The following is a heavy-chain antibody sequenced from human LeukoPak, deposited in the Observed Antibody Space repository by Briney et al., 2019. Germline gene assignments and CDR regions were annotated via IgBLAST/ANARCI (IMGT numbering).Heavy chain of an antibody. CDR1: GFTVSSNY. J-gene: IGHJ4*02. Sequence: GGSLRLSCAASGFTVSSNYMSWVRQAPGKGLEWVSVIYSGGSTYYADSVKGRFTISRDNSKNTLYLQMNSLRAEDTAVYYCAKELSYSNYAYWGQGTLVTVSS. CDR2: IYSGGST. CDR3: AKELSYSNYAY. V-gene: IGHV3-66*02. D-gene: IGHD4-11*01.